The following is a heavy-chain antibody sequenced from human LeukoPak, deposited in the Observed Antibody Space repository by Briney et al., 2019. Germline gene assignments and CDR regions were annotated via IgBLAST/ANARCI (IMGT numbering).Heavy chain of an antibody. D-gene: IGHD5-12*01. CDR3: ARRGGYDFSYDY. J-gene: IGHJ4*02. CDR2: IYYSGST. CDR1: GGSISSSSYY. Sequence: PSETLSLTCTVSGGSISSSSYYWGWIRQPPGKGLEWIGSIYYSGSTYYNPSLKSRVTISVDTSKNQFSLKLSSVTTADTAVYYCARRGGYDFSYDYWGQGILVTVSS. V-gene: IGHV4-39*01.